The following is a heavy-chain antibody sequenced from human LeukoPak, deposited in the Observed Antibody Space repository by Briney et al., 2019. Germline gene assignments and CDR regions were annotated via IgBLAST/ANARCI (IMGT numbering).Heavy chain of an antibody. CDR3: ARVQYDYVWGSYPPPAFDI. J-gene: IGHJ3*02. CDR2: ISWNSGSI. D-gene: IGHD3-16*02. V-gene: IGHV3-9*01. CDR1: GFHFDGYA. Sequence: SLRLSFATPGFHFDGYAMHWVRQAPGKGLGWVSGISWNSGSIGYADSVKGRLTISRNNSESSLYLQMNSLRAEDTAVYYCARVQYDYVWGSYPPPAFDIWGQGTMVTVSS.